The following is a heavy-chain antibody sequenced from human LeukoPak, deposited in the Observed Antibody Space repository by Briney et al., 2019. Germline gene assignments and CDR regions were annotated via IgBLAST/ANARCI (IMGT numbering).Heavy chain of an antibody. J-gene: IGHJ4*02. V-gene: IGHV1-2*02. CDR2: ISPASGAT. CDR1: GYTFTGSY. Sequence: ASVKVSCKASGYTFTGSYMHWVRQAPGQGFEWIGWISPASGATKYTQNFQGRVTLTTDTSITTAYMELSSLTSDDTASYYCLNEHGGWGQGTPVTVSS. CDR3: LNEHGG. D-gene: IGHD1-1*01.